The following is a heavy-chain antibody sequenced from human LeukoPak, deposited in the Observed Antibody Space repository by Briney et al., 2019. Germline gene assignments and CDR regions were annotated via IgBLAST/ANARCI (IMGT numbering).Heavy chain of an antibody. V-gene: IGHV4-39*01. CDR2: ISNSGST. D-gene: IGHD4-17*01. Sequence: PSETLSHTCTVSGASISSRPYYWGWIRQPPGKGLEWIGSISNSGSTYYSPSLKSRVTISVDTSKNQFSLKLSSVTAADTAVYYCARNPGDYGSWYFDLWGRGTLVTVSS. J-gene: IGHJ2*01. CDR1: GASISSRPYY. CDR3: ARNPGDYGSWYFDL.